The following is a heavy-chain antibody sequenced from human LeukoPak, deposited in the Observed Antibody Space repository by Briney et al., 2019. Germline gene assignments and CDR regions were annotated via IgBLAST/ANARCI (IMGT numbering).Heavy chain of an antibody. CDR3: ARRMSAPGTWYPSRFDY. CDR1: GGSISSYY. Sequence: PSETLSLTCTVSGGSISSYYWSWIRQPPGKGLEWIGYIYYSGSTNYNPSLKSRVTISVDTSKNQFSLKLSSVTAADTAMYYCARRMSAPGTWYPSRFDYWGQGTLVTVSS. V-gene: IGHV4-59*01. D-gene: IGHD6-13*01. CDR2: IYYSGST. J-gene: IGHJ4*02.